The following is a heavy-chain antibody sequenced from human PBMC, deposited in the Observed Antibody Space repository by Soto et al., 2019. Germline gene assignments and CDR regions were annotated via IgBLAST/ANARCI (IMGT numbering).Heavy chain of an antibody. Sequence: SVKVSCKASGGTFSSYAISWVRQAPGQGLEWMGGIIPIFGTANYAQKFQGRVTITADESTSTAYMELSSLRSEDTAVYYCASDYCSGGSCYSEYYYYYGMDVWGQGTTVTVSS. CDR2: IIPIFGTA. V-gene: IGHV1-69*13. CDR3: ASDYCSGGSCYSEYYYYYGMDV. D-gene: IGHD2-15*01. J-gene: IGHJ6*02. CDR1: GGTFSSYA.